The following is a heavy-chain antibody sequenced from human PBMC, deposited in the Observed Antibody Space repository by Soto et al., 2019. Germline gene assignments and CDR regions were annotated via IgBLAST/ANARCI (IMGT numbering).Heavy chain of an antibody. V-gene: IGHV1-69*12. CDR2: IIPIFGTA. CDR3: ARHLGGNHYYYGMDV. CDR1: GGTFSSYA. J-gene: IGHJ6*02. D-gene: IGHD3-16*01. Sequence: QVQLVQSGAEVKKPGSSVKVSCKASGGTFSSYAISWVRQAPGQGLEWMGGIIPIFGTADYAQKFQGRVTITADESTSTAYMDLTSLRSEDTAVYYCARHLGGNHYYYGMDVWGQGTTVTVSS.